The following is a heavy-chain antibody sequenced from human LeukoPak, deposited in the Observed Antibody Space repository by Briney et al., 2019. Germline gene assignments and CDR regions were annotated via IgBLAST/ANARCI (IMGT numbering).Heavy chain of an antibody. V-gene: IGHV1-69*01. J-gene: IGHJ6*04. D-gene: IGHD6-19*01. CDR2: IIPIFGTA. CDR1: GGTFSSYA. Sequence: GSSVKVSCKASGGTFSSYAISWVRQAPGQGLEWMGGIIPIFGTANYAQKFQGRVTITADESTSTAYMELSSLRSGDTAVYYCASKLAVDYYYYGMDVWGKGTTVTVSS. CDR3: ASKLAVDYYYYGMDV.